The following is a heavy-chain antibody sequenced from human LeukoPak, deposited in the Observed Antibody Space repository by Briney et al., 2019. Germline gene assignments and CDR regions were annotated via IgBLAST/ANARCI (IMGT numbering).Heavy chain of an antibody. CDR2: IWFDGSNK. J-gene: IGHJ6*02. Sequence: PGGSLTLLCAPCGFTFSRYGMHCARRAPGRGGVWVANIWFDGSNKYYADSVKGRFTISRDNSKNTLYLQMNSLRAEDTAVYYCAIWWEPSKHDGLDVWGQGTTVTVSS. CDR1: GFTFSRYG. D-gene: IGHD1-26*01. V-gene: IGHV3-33*03. CDR3: AIWWEPSKHDGLDV.